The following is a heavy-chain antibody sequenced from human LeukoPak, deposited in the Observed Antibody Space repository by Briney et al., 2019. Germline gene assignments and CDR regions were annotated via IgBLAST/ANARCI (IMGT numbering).Heavy chain of an antibody. D-gene: IGHD2/OR15-2a*01. Sequence: GGSLRLSCVASGFAFNTYVMSWVRQAPGKGLEWVAAINGGGSNTYYADSVKGRFTISRDNSKNMVYLQMNSLRADDTAVYYCGKPAVGIFFRLAAGGQGAL. V-gene: IGHV3-23*01. CDR3: GKPAVGIFFRLAA. CDR2: INGGGSNT. CDR1: GFAFNTYV. J-gene: IGHJ1*01.